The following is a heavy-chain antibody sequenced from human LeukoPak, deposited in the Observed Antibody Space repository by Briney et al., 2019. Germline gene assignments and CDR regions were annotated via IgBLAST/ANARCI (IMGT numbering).Heavy chain of an antibody. CDR1: GGSISSGGYY. CDR2: IYHSGST. D-gene: IGHD4-23*01. CDR3: ARFFLGGNLRDDY. Sequence: SQTLSLTCTVSGGSISSGGYYWSWIRQPPGKGLEWIGYIYHSGSTDYNPSLKSRVTISVDRTKNQFSLKLSSVTAADTAVYYCARFFLGGNLRDDYWGQGTLVTVSS. V-gene: IGHV4-30-2*01. J-gene: IGHJ4*02.